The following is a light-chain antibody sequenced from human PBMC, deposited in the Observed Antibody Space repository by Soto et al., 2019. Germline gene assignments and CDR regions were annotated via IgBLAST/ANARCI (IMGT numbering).Light chain of an antibody. CDR2: DGS. V-gene: IGKV1-5*01. CDR1: QSISGC. Sequence: DIQMTQSPSTLSASVGDRVTITCRASQSISGCLAWYQQQPGKAPNILIFDGSSLESGVPSRFSGSGSGTEFMITISSLPPDDFSSYYGQQYNSFWTFGQGTKV. CDR3: QQYNSFWT. J-gene: IGKJ1*01.